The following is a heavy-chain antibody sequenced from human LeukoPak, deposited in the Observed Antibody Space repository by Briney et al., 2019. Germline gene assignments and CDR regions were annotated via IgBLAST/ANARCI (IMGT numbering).Heavy chain of an antibody. CDR3: AKTIEAYCGGDCYSWGLDY. V-gene: IGHV3-30*18. CDR2: ISYDGSNK. D-gene: IGHD2-21*02. CDR1: GFTFSSYS. J-gene: IGHJ4*02. Sequence: GGSLRLSCAASGFTFSSYSMNWVRQAPGKGLEWVAVISYDGSNKYYADSVKGRFTISRDNSKNTLYLQMNSLRAEDTAVYYCAKTIEAYCGGDCYSWGLDYWGQGTLVTVSS.